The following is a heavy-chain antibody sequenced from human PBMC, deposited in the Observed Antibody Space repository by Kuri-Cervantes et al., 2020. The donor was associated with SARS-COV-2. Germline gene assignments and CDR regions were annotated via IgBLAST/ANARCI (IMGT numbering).Heavy chain of an antibody. D-gene: IGHD1-26*01. J-gene: IGHJ4*02. CDR2: ISAYNGNT. CDR1: GYTFTSYG. V-gene: IGHV1-18*01. Sequence: ASVKVSCKASGYTFTSYGISWVRQAPGQGLEWMGWISAYNGNTNYAQKLQGRATMTTDTSTSTAYMELRSLRSDDTAVYYCARGPGSYHSWYYFDYWGQGTLVTVSS. CDR3: ARGPGSYHSWYYFDY.